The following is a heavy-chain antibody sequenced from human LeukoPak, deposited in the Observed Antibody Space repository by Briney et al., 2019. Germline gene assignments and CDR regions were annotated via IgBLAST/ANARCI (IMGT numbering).Heavy chain of an antibody. CDR3: AGEYCSGGSCFFDY. CDR1: GGSISSSSYY. Sequence: PSETLSLTCTVSGGSISSSSYYWGWIRQPPGKGLEWIGNIYYSGTTYYNPSLKSRVTISVDTSKNQFSLKLSSVTAADTAVYQCAGEYCSGGSCFFDYWGQGTLVTVSS. CDR2: IYYSGTT. D-gene: IGHD2-15*01. J-gene: IGHJ4*02. V-gene: IGHV4-39*01.